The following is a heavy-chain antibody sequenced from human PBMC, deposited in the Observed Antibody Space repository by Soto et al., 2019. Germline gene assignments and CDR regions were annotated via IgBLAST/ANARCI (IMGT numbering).Heavy chain of an antibody. V-gene: IGHV1-3*01. J-gene: IGHJ4*02. CDR1: GYTFASYA. CDR2: INAGNGNT. CDR3: ARSIVVVTALDY. Sequence: VASVKVSCKAFGYTFASYAMHWVRQAPGQRLEWMGWINAGNGNTKYSQKFQGRVTITRDTSASTAYMELSSLRSEDTAVYYCARSIVVVTALDYWGQGTLVTVSS. D-gene: IGHD2-21*02.